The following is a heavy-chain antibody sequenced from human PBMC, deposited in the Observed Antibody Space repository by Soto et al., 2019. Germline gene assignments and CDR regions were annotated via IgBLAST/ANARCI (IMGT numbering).Heavy chain of an antibody. CDR2: INPNSGGT. Sequence: ASVKVSCKASGYTFTGYYMHWVRQAPGQGLEWMGWINPNSGGTNYAQEFRGRVTLTRDTSISTAYMELSRLRSDDKAMYYCARDYGDAFDIWGQGTMVTVSS. V-gene: IGHV1-2*02. D-gene: IGHD4-17*01. CDR1: GYTFTGYY. CDR3: ARDYGDAFDI. J-gene: IGHJ3*02.